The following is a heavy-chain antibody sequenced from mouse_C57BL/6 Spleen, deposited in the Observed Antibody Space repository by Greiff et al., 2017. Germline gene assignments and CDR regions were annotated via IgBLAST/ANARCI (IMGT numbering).Heavy chain of an antibody. V-gene: IGHV1-82*01. Sequence: VHLVESGPELVKPGASVKISCKASGYAFSSSWMNWVKQRPGKGLEWIGRIYPGDGDTNYNGKFKGKATLTADKSSSTAYMQLSSLTSEDSAVYVWARRGGSGAFDYWGQGTTLTVSS. CDR1: GYAFSSSW. CDR3: ARRGGSGAFDY. J-gene: IGHJ2*01. CDR2: IYPGDGDT. D-gene: IGHD1-1*01.